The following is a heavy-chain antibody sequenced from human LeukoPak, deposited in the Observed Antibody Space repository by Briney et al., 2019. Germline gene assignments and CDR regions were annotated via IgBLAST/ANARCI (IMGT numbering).Heavy chain of an antibody. CDR2: IYTSGST. Sequence: SETLSLTCTVSGGSVNSYYWSWIRQPAGKGLEWIGRIYTSGSTNYNPSLKSRVTMSVDTSKKQFSLKLSSVSAADTAVYYCARESATDFDYWGQGTLVTVSS. CDR3: ARESATDFDY. V-gene: IGHV4-4*07. J-gene: IGHJ4*02. CDR1: GGSVNSYY. D-gene: IGHD1-26*01.